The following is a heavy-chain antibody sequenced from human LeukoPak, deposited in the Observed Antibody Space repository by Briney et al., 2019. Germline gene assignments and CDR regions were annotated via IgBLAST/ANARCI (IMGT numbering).Heavy chain of an antibody. CDR1: VYSFTAYY. V-gene: IGHV1-2*02. J-gene: IGHJ4*02. Sequence: ASVKVSCKPTVYSFTAYYIFWMRQAPGQGLECMGWINLYNGATKYAQRFQSRVTMTRDTSISTAHMELSRLRSDGTATYYCASWAGGNEPVASFDYWGQGTLVTVSS. CDR3: ASWAGGNEPVASFDY. CDR2: INLYNGAT. D-gene: IGHD1-14*01.